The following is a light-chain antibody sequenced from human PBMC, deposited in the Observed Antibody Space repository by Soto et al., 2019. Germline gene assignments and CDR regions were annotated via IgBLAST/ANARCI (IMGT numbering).Light chain of an antibody. CDR1: QAINTY. V-gene: IGKV1-9*01. Sequence: IKLTHPPSFLSASVGARVTITCRASQAINTYLAWYQQKPGKAPKLLIFAASTLQNGVPSRFSGSGSGTEFTVTITSLQPEDFATYYCQQRKSYPITFGQGTRLEIK. J-gene: IGKJ5*01. CDR3: QQRKSYPIT. CDR2: AAS.